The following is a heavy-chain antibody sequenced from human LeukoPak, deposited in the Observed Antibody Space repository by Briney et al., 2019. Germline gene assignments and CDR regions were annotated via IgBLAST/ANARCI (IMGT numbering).Heavy chain of an antibody. J-gene: IGHJ4*02. Sequence: ASVKVSCKASGGTFSSYAISWVRQAPGQGLEWMGRIIPIFGTANYAQKFQGRVTITTDESTSTAYMELSSLRSEDTAVYYCARDLEKGYSSSPQGYWGQGTLVTVSS. D-gene: IGHD6-6*01. V-gene: IGHV1-69*05. CDR3: ARDLEKGYSSSPQGY. CDR2: IIPIFGTA. CDR1: GGTFSSYA.